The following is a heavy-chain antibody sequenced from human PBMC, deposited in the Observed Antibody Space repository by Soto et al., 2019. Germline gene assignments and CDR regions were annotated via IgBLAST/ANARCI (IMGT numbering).Heavy chain of an antibody. J-gene: IGHJ4*02. CDR1: GFTFSSYA. V-gene: IGHV3-23*01. CDR2: IGGSDGRT. Sequence: EVQLLESGGGLVQSGGSLRLSCAASGFTFSSYAMSWVRLAPGKRLEWVSGIGGSDGRTYYADSVKGRFTISRDNSKNTLYLQMNGLRADDTAVYYCAKEQATGDTVTPYDYWGQGTLVTVSS. CDR3: AKEQATGDTVTPYDY. D-gene: IGHD4-17*01.